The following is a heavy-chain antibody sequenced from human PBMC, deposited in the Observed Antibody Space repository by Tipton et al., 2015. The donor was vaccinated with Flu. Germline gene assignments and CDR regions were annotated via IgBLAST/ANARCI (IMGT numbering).Heavy chain of an antibody. V-gene: IGHV1-46*01. D-gene: IGHD2-15*01. J-gene: IGHJ4*02. CDR2: INPSGGST. Sequence: QLVQSGAEVKKPGASVKVSCKASGYTFTSYYMHWVRQAPGQGLAWMGVINPSGGSTVYAQKFQGRVTMTRDTSTSTVYMELSSLRSEDTALYYCARDPGQGLYCSGGTCYSPFDYWGQGTLVTVSS. CDR1: GYTFTSYY. CDR3: ARDPGQGLYCSGGTCYSPFDY.